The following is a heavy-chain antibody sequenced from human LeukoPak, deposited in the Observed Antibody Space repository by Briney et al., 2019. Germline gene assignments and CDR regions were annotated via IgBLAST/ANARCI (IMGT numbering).Heavy chain of an antibody. CDR1: GGSFSNYY. CDR3: ARRWNYGRNYYIDV. V-gene: IGHV4-34*01. D-gene: IGHD1-7*01. J-gene: IGHJ6*03. Sequence: SETLSLTCAVYGGSFSNYYWNWIRQPPGKGLEWLGEINDNGRANYNPSLMSRVTVSVDTSKNQFSLRLTSVTATDTAVYYCARRWNYGRNYYIDVWGKGATVSVSS. CDR2: INDNGRA.